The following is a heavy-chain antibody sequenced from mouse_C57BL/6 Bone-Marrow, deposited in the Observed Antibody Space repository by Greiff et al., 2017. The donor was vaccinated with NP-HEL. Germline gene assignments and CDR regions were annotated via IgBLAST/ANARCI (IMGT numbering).Heavy chain of an antibody. CDR2: INPNNGGT. D-gene: IGHD1-1*01. V-gene: IGHV1-18*01. J-gene: IGHJ1*03. Sequence: EVKLVESGPELVKPGASVKIPCKASGYTFTDYNMDWVKQSHGKSLEWIGDINPNNGGTIYNQKFKGKATLTVDKSSSTAYMELRSLTSEDTAVYYCARPDYYGSSYDWYFDVWGTGTTVTVSS. CDR1: GYTFTDYN. CDR3: ARPDYYGSSYDWYFDV.